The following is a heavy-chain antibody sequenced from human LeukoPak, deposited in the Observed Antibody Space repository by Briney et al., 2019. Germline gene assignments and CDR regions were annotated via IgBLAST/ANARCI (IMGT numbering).Heavy chain of an antibody. J-gene: IGHJ4*02. D-gene: IGHD5-18*01. V-gene: IGHV5-51*01. CDR3: ASVDTAMVGYYSDC. CDR2: IYPGDSDT. CDR1: GYSFTSYW. Sequence: GESLKISCKGSGYSFTSYWIGWVGQMPGKGLEGLGIIYPGDSDTRYSPSFQGQVPISADKSSSTAYLQWSSLKASDTAMYYCASVDTAMVGYYSDCWGQRTLVTVSS.